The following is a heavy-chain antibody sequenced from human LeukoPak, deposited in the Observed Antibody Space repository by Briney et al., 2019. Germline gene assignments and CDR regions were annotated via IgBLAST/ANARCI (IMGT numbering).Heavy chain of an antibody. CDR2: IKQDGSEK. CDR1: GFTFSSYW. V-gene: IGHV3-7*03. CDR3: AKAPYYYGSGNDY. Sequence: GGSLRLSCAASGFTFSSYWMSWVRQAPGKGLEWVANIKQDGSEKYYVDSVKGRFTISRDNSKNTLYLQMNSLRAEDTAVYYCAKAPYYYGSGNDYWGQGTLVTVSS. J-gene: IGHJ4*02. D-gene: IGHD3-10*01.